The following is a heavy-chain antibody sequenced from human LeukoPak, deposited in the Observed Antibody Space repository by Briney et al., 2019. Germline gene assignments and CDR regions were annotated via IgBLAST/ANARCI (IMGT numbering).Heavy chain of an antibody. J-gene: IGHJ4*02. V-gene: IGHV4-4*07. D-gene: IGHD4-17*01. CDR3: ARERATVTTEVDS. CDR1: GGSISGYY. CDR2: IFTSGST. Sequence: SETLSPTCTVSGGSISGYYWSWIRHPDGEGLEWIGRIFTSGSTNYNPSLKSRLTISLDKSRNQFSLKLSSVTAADTAVYYCARERATVTTEVDSWGQGILVTVSS.